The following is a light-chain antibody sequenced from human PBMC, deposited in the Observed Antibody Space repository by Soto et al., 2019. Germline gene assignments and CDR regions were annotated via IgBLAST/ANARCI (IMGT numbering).Light chain of an antibody. Sequence: QSLLTQPASVSGSPGQSITISCTGTSSDVGGYNYVSWYQQHPGKAPKLMIYEVSNRPSGVSNRFSGSKSGNTASLTISGLQAEDEADYYCSSYTSSSTSNYVFGTGTKV. CDR3: SSYTSSSTSNYV. J-gene: IGLJ1*01. V-gene: IGLV2-14*01. CDR2: EVS. CDR1: SSDVGGYNY.